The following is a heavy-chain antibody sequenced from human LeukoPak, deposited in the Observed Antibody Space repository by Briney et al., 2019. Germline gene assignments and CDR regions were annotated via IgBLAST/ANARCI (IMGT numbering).Heavy chain of an antibody. J-gene: IGHJ4*02. Sequence: PGRSLRLSCAASGFTFSSYGMHWVRQAPGKGLEWASAISGNGISTYYADSVKGRFTISRDNSKNTLYLQMNSLRAEDTAVYYCAKVASEEGDTSFYYFDYWGQGTQVTVSS. D-gene: IGHD1-26*01. CDR3: AKVASEEGDTSFYYFDY. V-gene: IGHV3-23*01. CDR2: ISGNGIST. CDR1: GFTFSSYG.